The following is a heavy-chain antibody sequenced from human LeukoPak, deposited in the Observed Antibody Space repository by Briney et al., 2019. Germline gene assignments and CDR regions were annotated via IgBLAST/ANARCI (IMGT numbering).Heavy chain of an antibody. V-gene: IGHV3-21*01. D-gene: IGHD3-22*01. CDR3: ARDSLDYYDSRGYAYYYYMDV. J-gene: IGHJ6*03. CDR2: ISISSSYI. CDR1: GFTFSSYS. Sequence: PGGSLRLSCAASGFTFSSYSMNWVRQAPGKGLEWVSAISISSSYIYFADSVKGRFTISRDNAKNSLYLQMNSLRAEDTAVYYCARDSLDYYDSRGYAYYYYMDVWGKGTTVTLSS.